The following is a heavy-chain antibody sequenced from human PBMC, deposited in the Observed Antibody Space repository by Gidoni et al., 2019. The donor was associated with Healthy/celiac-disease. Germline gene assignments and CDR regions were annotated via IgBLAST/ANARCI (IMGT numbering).Heavy chain of an antibody. D-gene: IGHD5-18*01. CDR3: ARTVDTAMVPSYWYFDL. CDR1: GFSLSNARMG. CDR2: IFSNDEK. J-gene: IGHJ2*01. V-gene: IGHV2-26*01. Sequence: QVTLKESGPVLVKPTETLTLTCTVSGFSLSNARMGVSWIRQPPGKALEWLAHIFSNDEKSYSTSLKSRLTISKDTSKSQVVLTMTNMDPVDTATYYCARTVDTAMVPSYWYFDLWGRGTLVTVSS.